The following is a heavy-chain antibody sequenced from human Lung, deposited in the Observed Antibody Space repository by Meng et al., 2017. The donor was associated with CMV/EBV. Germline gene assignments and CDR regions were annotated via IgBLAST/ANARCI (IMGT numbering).Heavy chain of an antibody. CDR2: ISVDNGDT. CDR3: VRGGRDYRFDY. D-gene: IGHD4/OR15-4a*01. CDR1: GYSFTSFG. J-gene: IGHJ4*02. Sequence: ASXXVSXKTSGYSFTSFGITWVRQAPGRGLEWMGWISVDNGDTNYAEDFQDRVTMTTDIYRNTAYMELWSLRFDDTAFYYCVRGGRDYRFDYWAQGNRVTVSS. V-gene: IGHV1-18*01.